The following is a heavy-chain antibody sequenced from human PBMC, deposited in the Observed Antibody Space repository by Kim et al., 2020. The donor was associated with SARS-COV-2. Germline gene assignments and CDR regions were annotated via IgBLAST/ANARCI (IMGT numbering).Heavy chain of an antibody. V-gene: IGHV3-66*01. CDR3: ARDLGARGGFDI. D-gene: IGHD1-26*01. CDR1: GITVSSNY. CDR2: MYSGGST. Sequence: GGSLRLSCAASGITVSSNYMNWVRQAPEKGLEWVSVMYSGGSTFYADSVKGRFTISRDNSKNTLYLQMNSLRAEDMAVYYCARDLGARGGFDIWGQGTMVTVSS. J-gene: IGHJ3*02.